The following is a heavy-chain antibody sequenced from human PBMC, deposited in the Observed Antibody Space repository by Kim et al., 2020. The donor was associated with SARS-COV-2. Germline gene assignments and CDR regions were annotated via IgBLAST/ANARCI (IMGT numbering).Heavy chain of an antibody. CDR1: GFTFSSYG. D-gene: IGHD3-9*01. V-gene: IGHV3-33*01. CDR2: IWYDGSNK. CDR3: ARDQGDYDILTGYYLVY. Sequence: GGSLRLSCAASGFTFSSYGMHWVRQAPGKGLEWVAVIWYDGSNKYYADSVKGRFTISRDNSKNTLYLQMNSLRAEDTAVYYCARDQGDYDILTGYYLVYWGQGTLVTVSS. J-gene: IGHJ4*02.